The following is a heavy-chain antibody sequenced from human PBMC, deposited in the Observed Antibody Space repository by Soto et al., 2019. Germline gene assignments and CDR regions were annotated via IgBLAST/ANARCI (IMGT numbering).Heavy chain of an antibody. J-gene: IGHJ4*02. CDR2: IYPGDSDT. CDR1: GYSFTSYW. Sequence: PGESLKISCKGSGYSFTSYWIGWVRQMPGKVLEWMGIIYPGDSDTRYSPSFQGQVTISADKSISTAYLQWSSLKASDTAMYYCARGVVPAAIGQYSSSWYGYWGQGXLVTVYS. CDR3: ARGVVPAAIGQYSSSWYGY. V-gene: IGHV5-51*01. D-gene: IGHD6-13*01.